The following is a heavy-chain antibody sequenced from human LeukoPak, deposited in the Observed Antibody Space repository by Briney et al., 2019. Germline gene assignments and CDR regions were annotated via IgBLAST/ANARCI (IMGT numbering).Heavy chain of an antibody. V-gene: IGHV1-69*05. J-gene: IGHJ5*02. CDR1: GGTFSSYA. D-gene: IGHD2-2*01. CDR2: IIPIFGTA. CDR3: ARDKLPAAMNDLPLPYNWFDP. Sequence: GASVKVSCKTSGGTFSSYAISWVRQAPGQGLEWMGGIIPIFGTANYAQKFQGRVTITTDESTSTAYMELSSLRSEDTAVYYCARDKLPAAMNDLPLPYNWFDPWGQGTLVTVSS.